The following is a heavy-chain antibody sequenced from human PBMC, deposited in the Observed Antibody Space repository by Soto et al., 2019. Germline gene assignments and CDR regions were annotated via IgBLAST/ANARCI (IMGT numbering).Heavy chain of an antibody. V-gene: IGHV3-48*01. Sequence: EVQLVDSGGALVQPGGSLGLSCAASGFTFSSYTMTWVRQAPGKGLEWVSSITSSGGAMYYADSVQGRFTVSRDNAKSSLYLQMNSLTAEDTAVYYCTKGGLDYWGQGSLVTVSS. CDR3: TKGGLDY. CDR1: GFTFSSYT. D-gene: IGHD3-16*01. J-gene: IGHJ4*02. CDR2: ITSSGGAM.